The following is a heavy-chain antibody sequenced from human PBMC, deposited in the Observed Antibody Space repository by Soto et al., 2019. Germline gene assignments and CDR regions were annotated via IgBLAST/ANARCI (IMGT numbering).Heavy chain of an antibody. D-gene: IGHD6-13*01. CDR3: AKYGPAADTLDY. V-gene: IGHV3-23*01. J-gene: IGHJ4*02. CDR1: GFTFSSYA. Sequence: GGSLRLSCAATGFTFSSYAMSWVRQAPGKGLEWVSAISGSGGSTYYADSVKGRFTISRDNSKDTLYLQMNSLRAEDTAVYYCAKYGPAADTLDYWGQGTLVTVSS. CDR2: ISGSGGST.